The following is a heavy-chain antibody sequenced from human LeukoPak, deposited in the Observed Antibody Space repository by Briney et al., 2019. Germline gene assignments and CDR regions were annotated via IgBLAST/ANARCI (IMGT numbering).Heavy chain of an antibody. D-gene: IGHD3-10*01. J-gene: IGHJ6*03. V-gene: IGHV1-69*05. CDR3: ARDNRDFGSGNPFYYYYTMDV. Sequence: GASVKVSCKASGGTLSSYAISWVRQAPGQGLEWMGGVIPHFGKLNYAQKFQGRVTITTDESTSTVYMELSSLRSEDTAKYYCARDNRDFGSGNPFYYYYTMDVWGEGTTVIVSS. CDR1: GGTLSSYA. CDR2: VIPHFGKL.